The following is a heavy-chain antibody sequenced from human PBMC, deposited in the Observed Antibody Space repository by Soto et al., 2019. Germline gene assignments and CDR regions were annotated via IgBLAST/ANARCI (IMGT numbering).Heavy chain of an antibody. CDR3: TKYGSGSYYDY. J-gene: IGHJ4*02. D-gene: IGHD3-10*01. CDR2: IKSKADGGTA. V-gene: IGHV3-15*01. CDR1: GFSFSDVW. Sequence: EVQLVESGGGLVEPGGSLRLSCAASGFSFSDVWMTWVRQAPGKGLEWVGRIKSKADGGTAAYAAPVQDRFFISRDDSKNTHYLPMNSLKTEDTALYYCTKYGSGSYYDYWGQGTLVTVSS.